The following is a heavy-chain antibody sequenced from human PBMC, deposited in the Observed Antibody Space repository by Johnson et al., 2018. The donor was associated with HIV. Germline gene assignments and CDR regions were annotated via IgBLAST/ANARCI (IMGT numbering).Heavy chain of an antibody. CDR2: ISNAGSFQ. CDR3: AKDQLVGATYAAFDI. J-gene: IGHJ3*02. Sequence: QMQLVESGGGLVKPGESLRLSCAASGFTFSSYAMHWVRQAPGKGLEWVAVISNAGSFQYYADSVKGRFTISRDNSKNTLYLQMSSLRPEDTAVYYCAKDQLVGATYAAFDIWGQGTMVTVSS. V-gene: IGHV3-30*04. CDR1: GFTFSSYA. D-gene: IGHD1-26*01.